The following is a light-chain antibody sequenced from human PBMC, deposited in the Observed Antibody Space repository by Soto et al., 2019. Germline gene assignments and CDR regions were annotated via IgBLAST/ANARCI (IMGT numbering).Light chain of an antibody. V-gene: IGKV3-11*01. CDR3: QQRGNWPLT. CDR2: DTS. CDR1: QDIGRY. J-gene: IGKJ4*01. Sequence: ETVLTQSPATLSLSPGERATLSCRASQDIGRYLIWYQQKPGQAPRLLIHDTSSRATGIPSRFSGSGSGTDFPLPIRSLEPEDFAVYYRQQRGNWPLTFGGGTKVEI.